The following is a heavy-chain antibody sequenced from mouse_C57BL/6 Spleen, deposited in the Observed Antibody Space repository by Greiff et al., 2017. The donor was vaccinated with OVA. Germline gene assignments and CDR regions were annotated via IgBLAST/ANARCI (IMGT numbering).Heavy chain of an antibody. Sequence: VQLQQSGAELVRPGASVKLSCTASGFNIKDDYMHWVKQRPEQGLEWIGWIDPENGDTEYASKFQGKATITADTSSNTAYLQLSSLTSEDTAVYYCTMDGYYSFDYWGQGTTLTVSS. CDR2: IDPENGDT. J-gene: IGHJ2*01. D-gene: IGHD2-3*01. V-gene: IGHV14-4*01. CDR3: TMDGYYSFDY. CDR1: GFNIKDDY.